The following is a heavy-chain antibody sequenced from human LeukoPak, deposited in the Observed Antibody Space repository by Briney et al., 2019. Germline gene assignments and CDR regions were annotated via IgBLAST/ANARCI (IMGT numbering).Heavy chain of an antibody. CDR2: IYYSGST. D-gene: IGHD5-18*01. Sequence: SETLSLTCTVSGGPISSYYWSWIRQPPGKGLEGIGHIYYSGSTNYTHSLKSRVTISADTSKNQFSLKLSSVTAADTAVYYCAGKLWTPKYYFDYWGQGTLVTVSS. CDR3: AGKLWTPKYYFDY. V-gene: IGHV4-59*01. J-gene: IGHJ4*02. CDR1: GGPISSYY.